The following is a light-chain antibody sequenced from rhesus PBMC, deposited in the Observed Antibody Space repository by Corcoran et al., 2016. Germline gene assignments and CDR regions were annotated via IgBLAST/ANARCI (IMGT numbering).Light chain of an antibody. CDR2: KAS. Sequence: DIQMTQSPSSLSASVGDRVTITCRASQGISSYLAWYQQKPGKAPKLLIYKASTLQSGVPSRFSGSGSGTEFTLTISSLKPEDVATYYCQQRNSYPLTFGGGTKVEIK. V-gene: IGKV1-25*01. CDR1: QGISSY. CDR3: QQRNSYPLT. J-gene: IGKJ4*01.